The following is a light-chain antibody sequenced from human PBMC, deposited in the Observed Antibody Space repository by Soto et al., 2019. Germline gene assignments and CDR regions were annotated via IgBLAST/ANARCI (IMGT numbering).Light chain of an antibody. Sequence: DIQMTQSPSSLSASEGDRVTITCRASQGISGYLSWYQQKPGKAPKLLIYAASTLQSGVPSRFSGSGSGTDFTLTISSLQPEDFATYYCQQAHGTFGQGTRLELK. J-gene: IGKJ5*01. CDR3: QQAHGT. CDR1: QGISGY. V-gene: IGKV1-39*01. CDR2: AAS.